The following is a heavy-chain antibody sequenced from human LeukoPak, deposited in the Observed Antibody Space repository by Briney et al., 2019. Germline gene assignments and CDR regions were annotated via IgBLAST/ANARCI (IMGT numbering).Heavy chain of an antibody. CDR2: INAGNGNT. Sequence: ASVKVSCEASGYTFTSYAMHWVRQAPGQRLEWMGWINAGNGNTKYSQKFQGRVTITRDTSASTAYMELSSLRSEDTAVYYCARGSYCSGGSCYSEYFQHWGQGTLVTVSS. CDR3: ARGSYCSGGSCYSEYFQH. CDR1: GYTFTSYA. J-gene: IGHJ1*01. D-gene: IGHD2-15*01. V-gene: IGHV1-3*01.